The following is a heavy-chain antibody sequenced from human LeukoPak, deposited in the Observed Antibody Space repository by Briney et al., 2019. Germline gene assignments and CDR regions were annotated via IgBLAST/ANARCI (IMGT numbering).Heavy chain of an antibody. CDR1: GFTFGSSW. V-gene: IGHV3-7*01. D-gene: IGHD6-19*01. Sequence: PGGSLRLSCAASGFTFGSSWMSWVRQAPGKGLEWVAHINQDGSVRYYVDSVKGRFTISRDNTKNSLYLQMNNLRVDDTAIYYCARDPSTASAWFYFDLWGQGTLVTVSS. J-gene: IGHJ4*02. CDR3: ARDPSTASAWFYFDL. CDR2: INQDGSVR.